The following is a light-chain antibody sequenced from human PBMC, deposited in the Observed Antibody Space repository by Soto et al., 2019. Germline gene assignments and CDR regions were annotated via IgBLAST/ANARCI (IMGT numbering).Light chain of an antibody. CDR1: QSVSSN. CDR2: GAS. Sequence: ELMMTEAPATLSLSPWQRAQLSWTARQSVSSNVAWYQQNPGQAPRLPTYGASTRATGIPARLSGSGSGTEFTLTISSLQSEDFAVYYCQQYNNWPPWTFGQGTKVDI. CDR3: QQYNNWPPWT. V-gene: IGKV3-15*01. J-gene: IGKJ1*01.